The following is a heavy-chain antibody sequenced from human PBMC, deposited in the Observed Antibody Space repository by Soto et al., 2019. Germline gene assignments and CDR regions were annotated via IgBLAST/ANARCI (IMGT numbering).Heavy chain of an antibody. V-gene: IGHV4-59*01. CDR3: ATVGTYGDYYFQY. J-gene: IGHJ4*02. CDR2: IDYSAYS. Sequence: SETLSLTCTVSGGSITSDYWAWIRQPPGKGPEWIGYIDYSAYSNHNPSLKSRGTLSVDTSKKQFSLQLSSVTAADTAVYYCATVGTYGDYYFQYWGQGTLVTVSS. D-gene: IGHD4-17*01. CDR1: GGSITSDY.